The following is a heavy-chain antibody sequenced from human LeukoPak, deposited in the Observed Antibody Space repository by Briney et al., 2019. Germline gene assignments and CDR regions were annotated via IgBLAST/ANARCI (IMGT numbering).Heavy chain of an antibody. CDR3: ARGRLGSSGWYGNYYYGMDV. CDR1: GFTFTSSA. J-gene: IGHJ6*02. V-gene: IGHV1-58*02. Sequence: GASVKVSCKASGFTFTSSAMQWVRQARGQRLEWIGWIVVGSGNTNYAQKFQERVTITRDMSTSTAYMELSSLRSEDTAVYYCARGRLGSSGWYGNYYYGMDVWGQGTTVTVSS. CDR2: IVVGSGNT. D-gene: IGHD6-19*01.